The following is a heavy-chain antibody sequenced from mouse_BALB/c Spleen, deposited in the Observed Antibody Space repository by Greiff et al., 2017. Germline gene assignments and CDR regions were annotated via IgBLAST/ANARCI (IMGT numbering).Heavy chain of an antibody. CDR3: ATDYYYGSSY. CDR1: GYTFTSYW. J-gene: IGHJ3*01. V-gene: IGHV1S81*02. CDR2: INPSNGRT. Sequence: QVHVKQPGAELVKPGASVKLSCKASGYTFTSYWMHWVKQRPGQGLEWIGEINPSNGRTNYNEKFKSKATLTVDKSSSTAYMQLSSLTSEDSAVYYCATDYYYGSSYWGQGTLVTVSA. D-gene: IGHD1-1*01.